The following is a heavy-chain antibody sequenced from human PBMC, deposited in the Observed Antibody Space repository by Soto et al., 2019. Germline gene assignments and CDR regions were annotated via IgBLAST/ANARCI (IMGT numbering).Heavy chain of an antibody. CDR1: GFIFSDSW. J-gene: IGHJ4*02. Sequence: GGSLRLSCAASGFIFSDSWMHWVRQAPGKGLVWVSRVNERGTDSNYADSVKGRFTISRDNAKNTVYLQMNGLRAEDTAVYYCARVAVVTRGIDYWGQGTLVTVSS. D-gene: IGHD6-19*01. V-gene: IGHV3-74*01. CDR3: ARVAVVTRGIDY. CDR2: VNERGTDS.